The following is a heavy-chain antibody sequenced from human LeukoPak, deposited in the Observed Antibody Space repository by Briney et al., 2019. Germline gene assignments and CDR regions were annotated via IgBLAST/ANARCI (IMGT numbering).Heavy chain of an antibody. V-gene: IGHV3-49*04. Sequence: GGSLRLSCTASGFTFGDYAMSWVRQAPGKGLEWVGFIRSKAYGGTTEYAASVKGRFTISRDDSKTIAYLQMNVLQTEDTAVYYCTREDGYNRRFDYWAQGTLVTVSS. CDR1: GFTFGDYA. D-gene: IGHD5-24*01. CDR2: IRSKAYGGTT. J-gene: IGHJ4*02. CDR3: TREDGYNRRFDY.